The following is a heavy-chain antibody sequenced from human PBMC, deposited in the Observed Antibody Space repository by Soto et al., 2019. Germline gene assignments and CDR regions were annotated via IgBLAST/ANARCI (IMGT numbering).Heavy chain of an antibody. CDR3: ARDYGANSGWFDP. CDR2: MSPNSGHA. J-gene: IGHJ5*02. Sequence: QVQLVQSGAEVKKPGASVKVSCKASGYNFITYDINWVRQSTGQGLEWVGWMSPNSGHAGYAPKFQGRVTMTRATSISTAYMELSSLRSEDTAVYYCARDYGANSGWFDPWGQGTLVTVSS. CDR1: GYNFITYD. D-gene: IGHD4-17*01. V-gene: IGHV1-8*01.